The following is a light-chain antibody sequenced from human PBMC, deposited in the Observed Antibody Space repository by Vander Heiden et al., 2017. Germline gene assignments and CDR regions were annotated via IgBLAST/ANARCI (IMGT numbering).Light chain of an antibody. CDR1: QDIRHH. CDR2: DAS. J-gene: IGKJ4*01. Sequence: DIQTTQSPSSLSASVGDRVTITCQESQDIRHHLTWYQQNPGKAHTLLRDDASKLKAGVPSRCSGSGSETDFTLTSSRLEDEDIETYYCQQDVNLLSFGGGTKVEIK. V-gene: IGKV1-33*01. CDR3: QQDVNLLS.